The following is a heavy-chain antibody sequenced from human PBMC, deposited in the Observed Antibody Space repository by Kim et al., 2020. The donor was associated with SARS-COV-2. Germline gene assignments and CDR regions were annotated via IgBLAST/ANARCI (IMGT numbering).Heavy chain of an antibody. CDR1: GGSISSYY. J-gene: IGHJ4*02. CDR2: IYYSGST. D-gene: IGHD3-16*01. Sequence: SETLSLTCTVSGGSISSYYWSWIRQPPGKGLEWIGYIYYSGSTNYNPSLKSRVTISVDTSKNQFSLKLSSVTAADTAVYYCARVLLQGKGYFDYWGQGTLVTVSS. V-gene: IGHV4-59*13. CDR3: ARVLLQGKGYFDY.